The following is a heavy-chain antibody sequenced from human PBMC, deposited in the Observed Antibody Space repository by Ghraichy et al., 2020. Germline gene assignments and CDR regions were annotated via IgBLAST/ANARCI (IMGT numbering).Heavy chain of an antibody. J-gene: IGHJ4*02. CDR2: MSDDGGTT. Sequence: GESLNISCATSGFRLSSSAMSWVRQTPGKGLEWVSIMSDDGGTTHYADSVKGRFTISRDTSKDTPYLQMNSLRAEDTAVYYCAKPNSRNIPFTGLFQYWCQGALVTVSS. V-gene: IGHV3-23*01. CDR1: GFRLSSSA. CDR3: AKPNSRNIPFTGLFQY. D-gene: IGHD1-1*01.